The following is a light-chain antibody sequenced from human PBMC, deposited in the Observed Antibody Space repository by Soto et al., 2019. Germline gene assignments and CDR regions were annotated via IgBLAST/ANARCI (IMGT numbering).Light chain of an antibody. V-gene: IGLV2-8*01. CDR1: SSDVGGYTY. CDR3: SSYAGSNNFV. Sequence: QSVLTQPASVSGSPRQSITISCTGASSDVGGYTYVSWYQQHPGKAPKLVIYEVTKRPSGVPDRVSASKSGNTASLTVSGLRAEDEADYYCSSYAGSNNFVFGSGTKVTVL. CDR2: EVT. J-gene: IGLJ1*01.